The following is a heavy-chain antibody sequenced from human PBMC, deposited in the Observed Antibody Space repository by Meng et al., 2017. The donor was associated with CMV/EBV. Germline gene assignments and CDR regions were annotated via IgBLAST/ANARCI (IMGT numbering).Heavy chain of an antibody. D-gene: IGHD3-3*01. CDR2: IWYDGSNK. Sequence: GGSLRLSCAASGFTFSSYGMHWVRQAPGKGLEWVAVIWYDGSNKYYADSVKGRFTISRDNSKNTLYLQMNSLRAEDTAVYYCARIGTIFGVVITYFDYWGQGTLVTVSS. V-gene: IGHV3-30*19. J-gene: IGHJ4*02. CDR1: GFTFSSYG. CDR3: ARIGTIFGVVITYFDY.